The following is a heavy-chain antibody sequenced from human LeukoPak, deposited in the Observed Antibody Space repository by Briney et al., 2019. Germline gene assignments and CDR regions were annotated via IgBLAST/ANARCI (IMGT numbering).Heavy chain of an antibody. Sequence: SETLSLTCAVYGGSFSGYYWSWIRQPPGKGLEWIGEINHSGSTNYNPSLKSRVTISVDTSKNQFSLKLSSVTAADTAVSYCARGPIVGATPPYFDYWGQGTLVTVSS. D-gene: IGHD1-26*01. V-gene: IGHV4-34*01. CDR1: GGSFSGYY. CDR3: ARGPIVGATPPYFDY. J-gene: IGHJ4*02. CDR2: INHSGST.